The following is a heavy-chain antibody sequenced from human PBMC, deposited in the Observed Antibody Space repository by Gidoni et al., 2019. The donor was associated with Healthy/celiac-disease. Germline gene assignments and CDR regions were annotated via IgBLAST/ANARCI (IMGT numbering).Heavy chain of an antibody. D-gene: IGHD6-13*01. V-gene: IGHV1-69*01. CDR2: IIPIFGTA. Sequence: QVQLVQSGAAVTKHGSSVKVSCKASGGTFSSYAISWVRQAPGQGLEWMGGIIPIFGTANYAQKFQGRVTITADESTSTAYMELSSLRSEDTAVYYCACPQSIAAAGNFDYWGQGTLVTVSS. CDR1: GGTFSSYA. CDR3: ACPQSIAAAGNFDY. J-gene: IGHJ4*02.